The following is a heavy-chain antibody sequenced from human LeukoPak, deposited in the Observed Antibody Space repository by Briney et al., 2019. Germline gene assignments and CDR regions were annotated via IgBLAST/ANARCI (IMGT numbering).Heavy chain of an antibody. CDR3: ATETGWLFDY. D-gene: IGHD5-12*01. CDR1: GFTFSDYA. Sequence: GGSLRPSCAASGFTFSDYAMTWVRQAPGKGLEWVSAISGGGGSTYYADSVKGRFTISRGNAKNSLFLQVNSLRAEDTAMYYCATETGWLFDYWGQGTLVTVSS. V-gene: IGHV3-23*01. J-gene: IGHJ4*02. CDR2: ISGGGGST.